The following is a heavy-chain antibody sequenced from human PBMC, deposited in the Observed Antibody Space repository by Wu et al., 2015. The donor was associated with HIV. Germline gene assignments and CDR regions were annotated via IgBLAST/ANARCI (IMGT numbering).Heavy chain of an antibody. V-gene: IGHV1-2*02. CDR1: GYDFANYY. CDR2: INTLTGVT. CDR3: ASGGYAYDAFDI. J-gene: IGHJ3*02. D-gene: IGHD5-12*01. Sequence: QVQLVQSGTEVKKPGASVKVSCKASGYDFANYYVHWVRQVPGQGLQWMGWINTLTGVTSYQENFQGRVTMTRDTSISTAYMELSRLRSDDTAVYYCASGGYAYDAFDIWGQGTNGHRLF.